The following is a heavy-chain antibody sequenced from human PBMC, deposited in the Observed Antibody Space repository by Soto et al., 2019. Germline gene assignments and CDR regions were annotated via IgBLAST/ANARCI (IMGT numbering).Heavy chain of an antibody. Sequence: EVQLVESGGGLVQPGGSLRLSCAGSGLTLSDHYIDWVRQAPGKGLEWVGRSRDRAQGYSIAYAASVKGRFTTSRDESKNLVYLQMNSLKTEDTAVYYCVRATYFSDSSGYTRCLDFWGQGSLVTVSS. CDR1: GLTLSDHY. D-gene: IGHD3-22*01. CDR3: VRATYFSDSSGYTRCLDF. V-gene: IGHV3-72*01. CDR2: SRDRAQGYSI. J-gene: IGHJ4*02.